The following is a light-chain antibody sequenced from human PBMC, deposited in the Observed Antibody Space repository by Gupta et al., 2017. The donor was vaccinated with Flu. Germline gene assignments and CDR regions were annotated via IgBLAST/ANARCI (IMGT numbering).Light chain of an antibody. J-gene: IGLJ2*01. CDR1: SANSGAGYD. V-gene: IGLV1-40*01. Sequence: QPVLTQPPSVSCAPGQRVTIACTGSSANSGAGYDVHWYQQLPGTAPKRLIFGNSNRPSGVPDRVAGSKSGTSASPAITGLQAEDEADYYCQSYDSSLSGSDVVFGGGTKLTVL. CDR3: QSYDSSLSGSDVV. CDR2: GNS.